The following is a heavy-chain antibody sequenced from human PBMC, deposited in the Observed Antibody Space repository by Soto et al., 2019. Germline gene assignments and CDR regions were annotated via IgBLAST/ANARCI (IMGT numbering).Heavy chain of an antibody. CDR1: GGSVSSGSYY. CDR3: ARVPIRYSSSPDY. CDR2: IYYSGST. D-gene: IGHD6-6*01. Sequence: QVQLQESGPGLVKPSETLSLTCTVSGGSVSSGSYYWSWIRQPPGKGLEWIGHIYYSGSTNYNPSLKSRVTISVDTSKNQFSLKLSSVTAADTAVYYCARVPIRYSSSPDYWGQGTLVTVSS. J-gene: IGHJ4*02. V-gene: IGHV4-61*01.